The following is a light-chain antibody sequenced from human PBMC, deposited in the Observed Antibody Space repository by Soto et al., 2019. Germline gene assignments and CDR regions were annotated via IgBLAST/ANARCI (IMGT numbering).Light chain of an antibody. Sequence: EIVLTQSPATLSLSPCERATLSCRASQSVSSYLAWYQQKPGQAPRLLIYDASNRATGIPARFSGSGSGTDFTPTISSLEPEDFAVYYCQQRSNWPPTFGQGITLEIK. CDR2: DAS. J-gene: IGKJ2*01. V-gene: IGKV3-11*01. CDR3: QQRSNWPPT. CDR1: QSVSSY.